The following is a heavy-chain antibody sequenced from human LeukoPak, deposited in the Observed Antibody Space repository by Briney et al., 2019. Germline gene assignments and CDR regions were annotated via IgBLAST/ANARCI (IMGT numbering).Heavy chain of an antibody. D-gene: IGHD6-13*01. CDR2: INPSGGT. CDR3: AREGVAGTGLDY. V-gene: IGHV1-46*01. Sequence: ASVKVSCKVCGYTLTELFMQWVRQAPGHGVEWVGIINPSGGTSYAQKLQGRITMTRDTSTSTLLMELSSLRSEDTAVYYCAREGVAGTGLDYWGQGTLVTVSS. J-gene: IGHJ4*02. CDR1: GYTLTELF.